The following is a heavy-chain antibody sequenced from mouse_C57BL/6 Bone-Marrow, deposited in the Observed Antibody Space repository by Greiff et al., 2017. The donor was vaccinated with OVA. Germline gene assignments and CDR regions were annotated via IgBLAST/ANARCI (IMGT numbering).Heavy chain of an antibody. J-gene: IGHJ2*01. CDR2: IDPSDSET. Sequence: QVQLQQPGAELVRPGSSVKLSCKASGYTFTSYWMHWVKQRPIQGLEWIGNIDPSDSETHYNQKFKDKATLTVDKSSSTAYMQLSSLTSEDSAVYYCARNGYYYGSSTFYFDYWGQGTTLTVSS. D-gene: IGHD1-1*01. CDR3: ARNGYYYGSSTFYFDY. V-gene: IGHV1-52*01. CDR1: GYTFTSYW.